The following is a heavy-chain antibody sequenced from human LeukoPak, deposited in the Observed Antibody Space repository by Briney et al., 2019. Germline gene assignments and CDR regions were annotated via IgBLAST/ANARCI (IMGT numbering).Heavy chain of an antibody. D-gene: IGHD2-2*01. V-gene: IGHV4-38-2*01. Sequence: SETLSLTCAVSGYSISSGYYWGWIRQPPGKGLEWIGSIYHSGSTYYNPSLKSRVTISVDTSKNQFSLKLSSVPAADTAVYYCARYVVVPAAPPDYWGQGTLVTVSS. CDR1: GYSISSGYY. CDR2: IYHSGST. J-gene: IGHJ4*02. CDR3: ARYVVVPAAPPDY.